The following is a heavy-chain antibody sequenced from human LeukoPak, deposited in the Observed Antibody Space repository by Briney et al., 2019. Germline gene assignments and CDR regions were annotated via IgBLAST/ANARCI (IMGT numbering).Heavy chain of an antibody. V-gene: IGHV3-74*01. CDR3: ARGGPYDSSGYYSRDAFDI. Sequence: GGSLRLSCAASGFTFSSYWMHWVRQAPGKGLVWVSRINSDGSSTSYADSVKGRFTIPRDNAKNTLYLQMNSLRAEDTAVYYCARGGPYDSSGYYSRDAFDIWGQGTMVTVSS. CDR2: INSDGSST. J-gene: IGHJ3*02. D-gene: IGHD3-22*01. CDR1: GFTFSSYW.